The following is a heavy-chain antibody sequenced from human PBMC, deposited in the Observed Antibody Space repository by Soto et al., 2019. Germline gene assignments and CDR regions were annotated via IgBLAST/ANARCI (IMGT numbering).Heavy chain of an antibody. CDR2: IYYSGST. CDR1: GGSISSSSYY. Sequence: QLQLQESGPGLVKPSETLSLTCTVSGGSISSSSYYWGWIRQPPGKGLEWIGSIYYSGSTYYNPSLKSRVTISVDTSKNQFSLKLSSVTAADTAVYYCARPRIHPTYCSSTSCYEGGNWFDPWGQGTLVTVSS. D-gene: IGHD2-2*01. J-gene: IGHJ5*02. CDR3: ARPRIHPTYCSSTSCYEGGNWFDP. V-gene: IGHV4-39*01.